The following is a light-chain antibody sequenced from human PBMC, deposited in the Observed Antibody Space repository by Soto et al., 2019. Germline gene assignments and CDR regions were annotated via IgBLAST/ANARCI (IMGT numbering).Light chain of an antibody. CDR1: QSVSNDY. J-gene: IGKJ1*01. Sequence: EIVLTQSPGTLSLSPGERATLSCRASQSVSNDYLAWYQQKPGQAPRLFIYGASSRATGIPVRFSGSGPGTDFTLTISRLEPEDFAVYYCQQYGRSPKTFGQGTKVDIK. CDR2: GAS. V-gene: IGKV3-20*01. CDR3: QQYGRSPKT.